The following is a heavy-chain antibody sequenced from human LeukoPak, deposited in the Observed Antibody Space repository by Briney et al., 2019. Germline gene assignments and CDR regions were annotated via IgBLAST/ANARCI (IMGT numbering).Heavy chain of an antibody. V-gene: IGHV3-9*03. CDR2: ISWNSGSI. CDR1: GFTFDDYA. CDR3: AKDLSPNWGPFSYFDY. D-gene: IGHD7-27*01. Sequence: GGSLRLSCAASGFTFDDYAMHWVRQAPGKGLEWVSGISWNSGSIGYADSVKGRFTISRDNAKNSLYLQMNSLRAEDMALYYCAKDLSPNWGPFSYFDYWGQGTLVTVSS. J-gene: IGHJ4*02.